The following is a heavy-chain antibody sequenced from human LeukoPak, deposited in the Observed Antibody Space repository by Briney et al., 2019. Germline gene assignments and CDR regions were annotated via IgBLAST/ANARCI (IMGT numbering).Heavy chain of an antibody. CDR1: GGTFSSYA. Sequence: ASVKVSCKASGGTFSSYAISWVRQVPGQGLEWMGGIIPIFGTANYAQKFQGRVTITADESTSTAYMEPSSLRSEDTAVYYCARERTVAAAGTFDPWGQGTLVTVSS. CDR3: ARERTVAAAGTFDP. J-gene: IGHJ5*02. D-gene: IGHD6-13*01. CDR2: IIPIFGTA. V-gene: IGHV1-69*13.